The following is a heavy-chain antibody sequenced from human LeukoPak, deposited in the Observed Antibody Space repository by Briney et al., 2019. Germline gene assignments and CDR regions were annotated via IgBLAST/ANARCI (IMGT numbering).Heavy chain of an antibody. CDR2: ISSSSSYI. D-gene: IGHD3-10*01. CDR1: GFTFSSYG. V-gene: IGHV3-21*01. J-gene: IGHJ3*02. CDR3: ARDRGEDYYGSGNYLRAFDT. Sequence: PGRSLGLSCAASGFTFSSYGMHWVRQAPGKGLEWVSSISSSSSYIFYADSVKGRFTISRDNAKKSLSLQMNSLRAEDTAVYYCARDRGEDYYGSGNYLRAFDTWGQGTMVTVSS.